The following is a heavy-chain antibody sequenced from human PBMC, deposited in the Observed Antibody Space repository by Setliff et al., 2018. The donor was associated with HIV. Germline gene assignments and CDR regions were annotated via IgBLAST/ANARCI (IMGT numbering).Heavy chain of an antibody. CDR3: ARSPLNYYDKSDAFDI. J-gene: IGHJ3*02. V-gene: IGHV4-31*01. CDR1: GGSISSGGYY. D-gene: IGHD3-22*01. Sequence: SETLSLTCTVSGGSISSGGYYWSWIRQLPGKGLECIGYIYYSGSTYYNPSPKSLVTISVDTSKNQFSLKLSSVTAADTAVYYCARSPLNYYDKSDAFDIWGQGTMVTVSS. CDR2: IYYSGST.